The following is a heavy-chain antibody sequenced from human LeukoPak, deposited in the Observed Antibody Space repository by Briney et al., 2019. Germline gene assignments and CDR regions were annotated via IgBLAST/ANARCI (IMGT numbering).Heavy chain of an antibody. D-gene: IGHD3-10*01. CDR2: INHSGST. Sequence: PSETLSLTCAVYGGSFSGYYWSWIRQPPGKGLEWIGEINHSGSTNYNPSLKSRVTISVDTSKNQFSLKLSSVTAADTAVYYCARRIPNYYGSGSYYRNAEYWGQGTLVTVSS. CDR3: ARRIPNYYGSGSYYRNAEY. CDR1: GGSFSGYY. J-gene: IGHJ4*02. V-gene: IGHV4-34*01.